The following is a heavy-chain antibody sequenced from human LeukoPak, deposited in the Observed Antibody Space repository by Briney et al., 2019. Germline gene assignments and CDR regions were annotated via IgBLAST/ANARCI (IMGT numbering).Heavy chain of an antibody. J-gene: IGHJ6*02. Sequence: SETLSLTWTVSGGSVSSDYWSWVRQPPGKGLEWIGYMYYSESTNYNPSLKSRVTISIDTSKNQFSLKLSSVTAADTAVYYCTRALGYCSGGSCHPGERRDYYGMDDWGQGTTVTVSS. CDR1: GGSVSSDY. CDR2: MYYSEST. D-gene: IGHD2-15*01. CDR3: TRALGYCSGGSCHPGERRDYYGMDD. V-gene: IGHV4-59*02.